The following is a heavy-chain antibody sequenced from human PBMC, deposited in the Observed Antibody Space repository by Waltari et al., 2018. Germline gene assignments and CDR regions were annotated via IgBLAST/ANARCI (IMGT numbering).Heavy chain of an antibody. CDR2: INHSGST. J-gene: IGHJ5*02. Sequence: QVQLQQWGAGLLKPSETLSLTCAVYGGSFSGYYWSWVRQPPGKGLEWIGEINHSGSTNYSPSLQSRVTLSVDTSKNQFSLKLHSVIAADTAVYYCARRPEVRGSSYDAWGQGTLVTVSS. D-gene: IGHD6-13*01. CDR3: ARRPEVRGSSYDA. CDR1: GGSFSGYY. V-gene: IGHV4-34*01.